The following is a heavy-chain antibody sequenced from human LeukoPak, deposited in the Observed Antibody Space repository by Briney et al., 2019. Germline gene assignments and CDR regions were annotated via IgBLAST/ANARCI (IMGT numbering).Heavy chain of an antibody. CDR3: ARDLAGGWSPYYFDY. CDR1: GFTFSSYA. V-gene: IGHV3-33*08. D-gene: IGHD6-19*01. Sequence: GSLRLSCAASGFTFSSYAMSWVRQAPGKGLEWVAVIWYDGSNEFYKDSVRGRFTISRDNSKNTLYLQMNSLRAEDTAVYFCARDLAGGWSPYYFDYWGQGNMVTVSS. J-gene: IGHJ4*02. CDR2: IWYDGSNE.